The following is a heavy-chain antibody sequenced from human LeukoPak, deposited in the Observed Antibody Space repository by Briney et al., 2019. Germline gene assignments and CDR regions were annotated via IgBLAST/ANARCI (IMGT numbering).Heavy chain of an antibody. Sequence: GXXLRLSCAASGFTFDDYAMHWVRQAAGKGLEWVSGISWNSGSIVYGDSVKGRFIIYREKEKNCLYMQKNSVRGEERALYYCAKAHKSSLMWYFDYWGQGTLVTVSS. D-gene: IGHD2-15*01. CDR3: AKAHKSSLMWYFDY. J-gene: IGHJ4*02. CDR1: GFTFDDYA. V-gene: IGHV3-9*01. CDR2: ISWNSGSI.